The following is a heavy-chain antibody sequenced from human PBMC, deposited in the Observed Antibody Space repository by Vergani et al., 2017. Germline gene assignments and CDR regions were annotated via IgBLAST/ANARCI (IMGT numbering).Heavy chain of an antibody. CDR3: ARDHEQWLGGQVDY. CDR1: GFTFSSYA. D-gene: IGHD6-19*01. Sequence: EVQLLESGGGLVQPGGSLRLSCAASGFTFSSYAMSWVRQAPGKGLEWVSAISGSGGSTYYADSVKGRFTISRDNSKNTLYLQMNSLRAEDTAVYYCARDHEQWLGGQVDYWGQGTLVTVSS. CDR2: ISGSGGST. J-gene: IGHJ4*02. V-gene: IGHV3-23*01.